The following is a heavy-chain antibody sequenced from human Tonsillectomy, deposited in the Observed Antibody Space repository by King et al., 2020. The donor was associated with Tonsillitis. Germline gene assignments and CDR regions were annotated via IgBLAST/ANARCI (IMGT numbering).Heavy chain of an antibody. CDR3: ADGPLCSSISCHAGEYFHH. D-gene: IGHD2-2*01. CDR2: ISGSGTDT. V-gene: IGHV3-23*04. J-gene: IGHJ1*01. Sequence: VQLVESGGGLAQPGGSLRLSCAASGFTFSSYAMIWVRQAPGKGLEWVSAISGSGTDTYYADSVKGRFTISRANSKNTLFLKMNSLRAEDTAVYYCADGPLCSSISCHAGEYFHHCGQGGRVTVSS. CDR1: GFTFSSYA.